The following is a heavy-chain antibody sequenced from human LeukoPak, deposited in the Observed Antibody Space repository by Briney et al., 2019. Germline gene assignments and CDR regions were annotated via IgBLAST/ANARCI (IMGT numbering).Heavy chain of an antibody. D-gene: IGHD3-16*01. J-gene: IGHJ4*02. CDR2: IWSNGRNK. CDR1: GFIFSNCG. Sequence: GGSLRLSCAASGFIFSNCGLHWVRQAPGKGLEWVAVIWSNGRNKYYADSVKGRFTISRDNSKNTLDLQMNSLGADDTAVYYCVKELGPFTGFDNWGQGTLVTVSS. CDR3: VKELGPFTGFDN. V-gene: IGHV3-33*06.